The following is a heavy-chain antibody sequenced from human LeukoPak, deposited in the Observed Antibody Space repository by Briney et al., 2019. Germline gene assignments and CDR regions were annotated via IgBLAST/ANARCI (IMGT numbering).Heavy chain of an antibody. CDR2: ISSSGSTI. D-gene: IGHD1-26*01. Sequence: PGGSLRLSCAASGFTFSDYYMGWIRQAPGKGLEWVSYISSSGSTIYYADSVKGRFTISRDNAKNSLYLQMNSLRAEDTAVYYCAKRTISGSYLAPFDYWGQGTLVTVSS. CDR3: AKRTISGSYLAPFDY. J-gene: IGHJ4*02. V-gene: IGHV3-11*01. CDR1: GFTFSDYY.